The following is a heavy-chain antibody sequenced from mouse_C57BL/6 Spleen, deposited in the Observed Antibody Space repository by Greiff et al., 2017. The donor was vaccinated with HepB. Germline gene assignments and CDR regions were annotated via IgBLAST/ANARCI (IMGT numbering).Heavy chain of an antibody. CDR3: AQTAQAYYAMDY. J-gene: IGHJ4*01. D-gene: IGHD3-2*02. Sequence: SGPELVKPGASVKISCKASGYAFSSSWMNWVKQRPGKGLEWIGRIYPGDGDTNYKGKFKGKATLTADKSSSTAYMQLSSLTSVDSAVYFCAQTAQAYYAMDYWGQGTSVTVSS. CDR1: GYAFSSSW. V-gene: IGHV1-82*01. CDR2: IYPGDGDT.